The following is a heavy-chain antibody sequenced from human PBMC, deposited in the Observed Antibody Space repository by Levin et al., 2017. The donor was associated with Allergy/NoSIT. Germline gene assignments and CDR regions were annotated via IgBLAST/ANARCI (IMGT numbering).Heavy chain of an antibody. J-gene: IGHJ4*02. D-gene: IGHD1-26*01. V-gene: IGHV3-74*01. CDR1: GFTFSSYW. CDR2: ISSDGSTT. CDR3: ARALIVGATSGGDY. Sequence: ESLKISCAASGFTFSSYWMHWVRQAPGKGLVWVSRISSDGSTTNYADSVKGRFIISRDNAGNTLYLQMNSLRAEDTAVYYCARALIVGATSGGDYWGQGTLVTVSS.